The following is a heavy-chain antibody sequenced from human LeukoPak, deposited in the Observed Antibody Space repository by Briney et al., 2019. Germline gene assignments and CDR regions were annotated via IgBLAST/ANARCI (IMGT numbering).Heavy chain of an antibody. D-gene: IGHD3-22*01. Sequence: GGSLILSFVASGFPFSNYAMNWVRQAPGKGLEWVSLISASGDATYYGDPVKGRFTISRDNSKNTLYLQMNSLRSDDTAVYYCAKDLDSSGNYYGGVNWGQGTLVTVSS. CDR3: AKDLDSSGNYYGGVN. CDR2: ISASGDAT. V-gene: IGHV3-23*01. J-gene: IGHJ4*02. CDR1: GFPFSNYA.